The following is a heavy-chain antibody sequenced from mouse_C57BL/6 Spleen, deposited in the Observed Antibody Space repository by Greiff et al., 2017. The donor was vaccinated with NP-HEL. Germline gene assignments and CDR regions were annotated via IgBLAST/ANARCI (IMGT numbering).Heavy chain of an antibody. D-gene: IGHD1-1*01. J-gene: IGHJ2*01. CDR3: ARESLITTVVYFDY. CDR1: GFTFSSYA. CDR2: ISDGGSYT. V-gene: IGHV5-4*01. Sequence: DVKLVESGGGLVKPGGSLKLSCAASGFTFSSYAMSWVRQTPEKRLEWVATISDGGSYTYYQDNVKGRFTISRDNAKNNLYLQMSHLKSEDTAMYYCARESLITTVVYFDYWGQSTTLTVSS.